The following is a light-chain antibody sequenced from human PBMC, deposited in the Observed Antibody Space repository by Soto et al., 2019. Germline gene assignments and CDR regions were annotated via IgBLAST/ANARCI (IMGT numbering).Light chain of an antibody. CDR3: QQYNSYCSWT. Sequence: DIQMTQSPSTLSASVGDRVTITCRASQSLNSLLAWYQQKPGRDPKLLIYDASTLESGVPSRFSGSGSGTKFTLTISSLQTDDVATYYCQQYNSYCSWTFGQGTKVEIK. CDR2: DAS. J-gene: IGKJ1*01. CDR1: QSLNSL. V-gene: IGKV1-5*01.